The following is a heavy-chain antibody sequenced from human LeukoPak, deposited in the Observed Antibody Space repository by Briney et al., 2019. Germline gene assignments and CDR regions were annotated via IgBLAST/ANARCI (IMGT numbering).Heavy chain of an antibody. Sequence: ASVKVSCKASGYTFTSYHIDWVRQATGQGPEWMGWMNPSSGHTGYAQNLQGRVTMTRDTSKNTAYMELSSLKSEDTAVYYCARGMYDNSGHYYYFYYAMDVWGQGTTVTVSS. CDR1: GYTFTSYH. D-gene: IGHD3-22*01. V-gene: IGHV1-8*01. CDR2: MNPSSGHT. J-gene: IGHJ6*02. CDR3: ARGMYDNSGHYYYFYYAMDV.